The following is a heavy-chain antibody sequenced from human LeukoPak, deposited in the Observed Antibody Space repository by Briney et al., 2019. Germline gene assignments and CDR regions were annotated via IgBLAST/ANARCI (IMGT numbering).Heavy chain of an antibody. J-gene: IGHJ3*02. V-gene: IGHV3-21*01. Sequence: GGSLRLSCAASGFTFSSYSMNWVRQAPGKGLEWVSSISSSSSYIYYADSVKGRFTISRDNAKNSLYLQMNSLRAEDTAVYYCARAYYYDSSGYYPDAFDIWGQGTMVTVSS. CDR1: GFTFSSYS. CDR2: ISSSSSYI. CDR3: ARAYYYDSSGYYPDAFDI. D-gene: IGHD3-22*01.